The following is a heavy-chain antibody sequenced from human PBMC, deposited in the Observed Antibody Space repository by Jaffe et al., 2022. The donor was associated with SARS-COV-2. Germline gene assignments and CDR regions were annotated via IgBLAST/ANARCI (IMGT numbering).Heavy chain of an antibody. CDR3: ARDIVTTRGPNYNGMDV. J-gene: IGHJ6*02. V-gene: IGHV4-31*03. CDR2: IFYNGIS. Sequence: QVQLQESGPGLVKPSQTLSLTCTVSGVSTSSAGYYWSWIRQHPGKGLEWIGYIFYNGISDYNPSLKSRVTMSVDTSKNQFSLKMNSVTAADTAVYYCARDIVTTRGPNYNGMDVWGQGTTVTVSS. CDR1: GVSTSSAGYY. D-gene: IGHD5-12*01.